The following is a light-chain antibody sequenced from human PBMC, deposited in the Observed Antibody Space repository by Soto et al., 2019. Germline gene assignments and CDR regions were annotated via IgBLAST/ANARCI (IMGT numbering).Light chain of an antibody. V-gene: IGKV1-39*01. CDR2: AAS. CDR3: QQSYSTPPTT. J-gene: IGKJ1*01. CDR1: QSISSY. Sequence: DIQMTQSPSSLSASVGDRVTITCRASQSISSYLNWYQQKPGKAPKLLIYAASSLQSGVPSRFSGSGSGTDFTITISSLQPEDFATYYCQQSYSTPPTTFGQGTKVEIK.